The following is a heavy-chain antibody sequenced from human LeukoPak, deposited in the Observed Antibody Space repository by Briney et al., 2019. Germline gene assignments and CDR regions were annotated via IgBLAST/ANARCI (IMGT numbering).Heavy chain of an antibody. V-gene: IGHV3-23*01. Sequence: GGSLRLSCAASGFTFTSYSMNWVRQAPGKGLEWVSTISGGGGSTYYADSVKGRFTISRDNSKNTLYLQVNSLRAEDTAVYYCARDLGYCTNGVCHTRFDYWGQGTLVAVSS. CDR3: ARDLGYCTNGVCHTRFDY. D-gene: IGHD2-8*01. CDR1: GFTFTSYS. J-gene: IGHJ4*02. CDR2: ISGGGGST.